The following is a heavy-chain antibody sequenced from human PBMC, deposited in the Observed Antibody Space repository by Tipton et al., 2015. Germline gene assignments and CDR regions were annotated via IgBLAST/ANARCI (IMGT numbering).Heavy chain of an antibody. CDR1: GYTFTSYY. V-gene: IGHV1-46*01. J-gene: IGHJ6*02. CDR2: INPSGGST. Sequence: QLVQSGPEVKKPGASVKVSCKASGYTFTSYYMHWVRQAPGQGLEWMGIINPSGGSTSYAQKFQGRVTMTRDTSTSTVYMELSSLRSEDTAVYYCARETAARPFYYYGMDVWGQGTTVTVSS. CDR3: ARETAARPFYYYGMDV. D-gene: IGHD6-6*01.